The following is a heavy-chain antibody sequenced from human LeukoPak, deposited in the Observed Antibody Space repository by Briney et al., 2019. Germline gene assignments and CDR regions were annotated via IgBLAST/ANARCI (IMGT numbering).Heavy chain of an antibody. CDR2: INPNSGGT. V-gene: IGHV1-2*02. CDR1: GYTFTGYY. J-gene: IGHJ6*02. Sequence: ASVTVSYKASGYTFTGYYMHWVRQAPGQGLEWMGWINPNSGGTNYAQKLQGRVTMTRDTSISTACMELSRLRSDDTAVYYCARELAVAGTYPYYYYGMDVWGQGTTVTVSS. D-gene: IGHD6-19*01. CDR3: ARELAVAGTYPYYYYGMDV.